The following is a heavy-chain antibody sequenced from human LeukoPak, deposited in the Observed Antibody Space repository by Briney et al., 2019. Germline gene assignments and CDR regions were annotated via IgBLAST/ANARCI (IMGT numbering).Heavy chain of an antibody. CDR2: IYHSGST. CDR3: ARGSTMVRGILDY. Sequence: SETLSLTCAVSGYSISSGYYWGCIRQPPGKGLEWIGSIYHSGSTYCNPSLKSRVTISVDTSKNQFSLKLSSVTAADTAVYYCARGSTMVRGILDYWGQGTLVTVSS. D-gene: IGHD3-10*01. CDR1: GYSISSGYY. V-gene: IGHV4-38-2*01. J-gene: IGHJ4*02.